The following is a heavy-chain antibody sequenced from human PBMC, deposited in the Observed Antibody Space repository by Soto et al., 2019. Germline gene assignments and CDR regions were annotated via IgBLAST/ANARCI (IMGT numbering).Heavy chain of an antibody. D-gene: IGHD6-13*01. J-gene: IGHJ3*02. CDR1: GYTFTSYG. CDR3: ARRTAAGGGNDAFDI. Sequence: ASVTVSCTASGYTFTSYGISWVRQAPGQGLEWMGWISAYNGNTNYAQKLQGRVTMTTDTSTSTAYMELRSLRSDDTAVYYCARRTAAGGGNDAFDIWGQGTMVTVSS. CDR2: ISAYNGNT. V-gene: IGHV1-18*01.